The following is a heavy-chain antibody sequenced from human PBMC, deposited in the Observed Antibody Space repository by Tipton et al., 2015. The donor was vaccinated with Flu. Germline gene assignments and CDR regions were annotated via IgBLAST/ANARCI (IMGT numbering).Heavy chain of an antibody. V-gene: IGHV3-11*01. CDR2: ISSSSSTI. D-gene: IGHD6-19*01. CDR3: AKVIPELVAGLDS. Sequence: QLVQSGGGLVKPGGSLRLSCAASGFTFSDYYMSWIRQLPGKGLEWVSHISSSSSTINYADSVKGRFTISRDNAKNSLYLQMNSLRAEDTAVYYCAKVIPELVAGLDSWGQGTLVTVSS. CDR1: GFTFSDYY. J-gene: IGHJ4*02.